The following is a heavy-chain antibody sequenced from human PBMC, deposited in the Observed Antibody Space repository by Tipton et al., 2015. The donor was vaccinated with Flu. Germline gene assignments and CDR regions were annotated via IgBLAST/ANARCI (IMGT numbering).Heavy chain of an antibody. J-gene: IGHJ4*02. CDR1: GGSFSGYY. CDR3: VAAAGNLFDY. V-gene: IGHV4-59*01. Sequence: TLSLTCAVYGGSFSGYYWSWIRQPPGKGLEWIGYIYYSGSTNYNPSLKSRVTISVDTSKNQFSLKLSSVTAADTAVYYCVAAAGNLFDYWGQGTLVTVSS. CDR2: IYYSGST. D-gene: IGHD6-13*01.